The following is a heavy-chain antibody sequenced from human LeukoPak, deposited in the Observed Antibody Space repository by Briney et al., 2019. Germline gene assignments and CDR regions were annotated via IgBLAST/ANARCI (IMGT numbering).Heavy chain of an antibody. D-gene: IGHD2-2*01. CDR2: INHSGST. CDR1: GGSFSGYY. CDR3: ASLYCSSTSCPRDDAFDI. Sequence: PSETLSLTCAVYGGSFSGYYWSWIRQPPGKGLEWIGEINHSGSTNYNPSLKSRVTISVDTSKNQFSLKLSSVTAADTAVYYCASLYCSSTSCPRDDAFDIWGQGTMVTVSS. V-gene: IGHV4-34*01. J-gene: IGHJ3*02.